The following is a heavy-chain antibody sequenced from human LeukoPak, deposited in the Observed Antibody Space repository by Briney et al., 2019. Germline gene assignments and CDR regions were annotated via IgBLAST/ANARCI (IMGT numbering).Heavy chain of an antibody. J-gene: IGHJ4*02. D-gene: IGHD6-19*01. V-gene: IGHV1-2*02. Sequence: ASVKVSCTASGYTFTDYYIHWVRQAPGQGLEWMGWISPNSGGTNYAQKFQGRVILTRATSIRTAYMELSGLTSDDTAVYYCARVEVAGNILIDYWGQGPLVIVSS. CDR2: ISPNSGGT. CDR3: ARVEVAGNILIDY. CDR1: GYTFTDYY.